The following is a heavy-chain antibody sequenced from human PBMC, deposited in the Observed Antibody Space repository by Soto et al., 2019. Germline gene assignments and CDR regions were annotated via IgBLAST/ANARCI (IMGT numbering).Heavy chain of an antibody. D-gene: IGHD6-13*01. J-gene: IGHJ4*02. CDR1: GGTFSSYT. Sequence: QVQLVQSGAEVKKPGSSVKASCKASGGTFSSYTISWVRQAPGQGLEWMGRIIPILGIANYAQKFQGRVTITADKSTSTAYMELSSLRSEDTAVYYCARDYSSWYMYFDYWGQGTLVTVSS. V-gene: IGHV1-69*08. CDR2: IIPILGIA. CDR3: ARDYSSWYMYFDY.